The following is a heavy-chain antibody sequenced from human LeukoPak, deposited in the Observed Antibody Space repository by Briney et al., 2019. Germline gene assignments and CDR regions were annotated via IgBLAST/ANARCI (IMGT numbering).Heavy chain of an antibody. J-gene: IGHJ4*02. Sequence: SETLSLTCAVYGGSFSGYYWSWIRQPPGKGLEWIGEINHSGSTNYNPPLKSRVTISVDTPKNQFSLVLTSVTAADTAMYYCARGGRYCSGGSCYLDYWGQGTLVTVSS. V-gene: IGHV4-34*01. CDR2: INHSGST. D-gene: IGHD2-15*01. CDR3: ARGGRYCSGGSCYLDY. CDR1: GGSFSGYY.